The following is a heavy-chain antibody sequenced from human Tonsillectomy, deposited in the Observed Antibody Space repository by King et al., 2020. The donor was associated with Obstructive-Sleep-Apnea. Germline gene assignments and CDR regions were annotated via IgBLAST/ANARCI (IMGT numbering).Heavy chain of an antibody. V-gene: IGHV4-59*08. CDR2: IYYSGSG. CDR1: GGSISSYY. CDR3: ARSPTWELPVCYFDY. D-gene: IGHD1-26*01. Sequence: QLQESGPGLVKPSETLSLTCTVSGGSISSYYWSWIRQPPGKGLEWIGYIYYSGSGNYNPSLKSRVTISVDTSKNQFSLKLSSVTAADTAVYYCARSPTWELPVCYFDYWGQGTLVTVSS. J-gene: IGHJ4*02.